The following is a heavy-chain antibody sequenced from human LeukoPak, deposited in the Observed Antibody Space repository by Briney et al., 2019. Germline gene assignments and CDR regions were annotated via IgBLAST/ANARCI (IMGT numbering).Heavy chain of an antibody. J-gene: IGHJ6*02. Sequence: GASVKVSCKASGYTFTSNYIHWVRQAPGQGLEWMGMIYPRDGSTSYAQKFQGRVTITADESTSTAYMELSSLRSEDTAVYYCARGRVGAGGYYYYGMDVWGQGTTVTVSS. CDR1: GYTFTSNY. V-gene: IGHV1-46*01. D-gene: IGHD1-26*01. CDR3: ARGRVGAGGYYYYGMDV. CDR2: IYPRDGST.